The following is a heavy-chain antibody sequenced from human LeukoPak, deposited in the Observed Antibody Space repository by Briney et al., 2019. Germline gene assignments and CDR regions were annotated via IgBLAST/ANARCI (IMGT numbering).Heavy chain of an antibody. CDR3: TTHRPEQYITMVRGVIINFRSGYYYYGMDV. V-gene: IGHV3-15*01. CDR2: IKSKTDGGTT. D-gene: IGHD3-10*01. CDR1: GFTFSNAW. Sequence: GGSLRLSCAASGFTFSNAWMSWVRQAPGKGLEWVGRIKSKTDGGTTDYAAPVKGRFTISRDDSKNTLYLQMNSLKTEDTAVYYCTTHRPEQYITMVRGVIINFRSGYYYYGMDVWGQGTTVTVSS. J-gene: IGHJ6*02.